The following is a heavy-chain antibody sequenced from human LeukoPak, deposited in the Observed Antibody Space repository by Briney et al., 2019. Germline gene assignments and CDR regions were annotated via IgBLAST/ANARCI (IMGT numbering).Heavy chain of an antibody. V-gene: IGHV4-4*07. CDR3: ARDVRRAYYGSGSSYWFDP. CDR1: GGSISSYY. J-gene: IGHJ5*02. D-gene: IGHD3-10*01. Sequence: SETLSLTCTVSGGSISSYYWSWIRQPAGKGLEWIGRIYTSGSTNYNPSLKSRVTMSVDTSKNQFSLKLSSVTAADTAVYYCARDVRRAYYGSGSSYWFDPWGRGTLVTVSS. CDR2: IYTSGST.